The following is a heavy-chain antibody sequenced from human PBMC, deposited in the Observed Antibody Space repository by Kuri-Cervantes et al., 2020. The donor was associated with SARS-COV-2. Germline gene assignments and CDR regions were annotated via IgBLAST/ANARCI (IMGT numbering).Heavy chain of an antibody. Sequence: SETLSLTCVVSGSSFSGYYWSWIRQPPGKGLEWIGEITHTGTTNYNASLKSRVIISLDMSKKQFSLRLTSVTAADTGLYYCAGGYYYDSSGPVLRYYFDYWGQGTLVTVSS. J-gene: IGHJ4*02. CDR3: AGGYYYDSSGPVLRYYFDY. V-gene: IGHV4-34*01. D-gene: IGHD3-22*01. CDR1: GSSFSGYY. CDR2: ITHTGTT.